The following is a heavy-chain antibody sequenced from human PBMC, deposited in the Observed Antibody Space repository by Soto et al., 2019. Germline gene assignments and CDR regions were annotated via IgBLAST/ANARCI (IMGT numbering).Heavy chain of an antibody. CDR1: GFTFSSYD. J-gene: IGHJ5*02. Sequence: GGSLRLSCAASGFTFSSYDMHWVRQAPGKGLVWVSRINSDGSSTSYADSVKGRFTISRDNAKNTLYLQMNSLRAEDTAVYYCARGGSSSSVYNWFDPWGQGTLVTVSS. CDR3: ARGGSSSSVYNWFDP. V-gene: IGHV3-74*01. CDR2: INSDGSST. D-gene: IGHD6-6*01.